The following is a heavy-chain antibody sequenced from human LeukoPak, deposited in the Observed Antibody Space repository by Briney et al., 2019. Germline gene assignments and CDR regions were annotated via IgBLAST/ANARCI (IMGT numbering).Heavy chain of an antibody. V-gene: IGHV1-69*02. CDR2: IIPILGIA. J-gene: IGHJ6*03. D-gene: IGHD3-10*01. Sequence: GSSVKLSCKASGGTFSSYTISWVRQAPGQGLEWMGRIIPILGIANYAQKFQGRVTITADKTTSTAYMELSSLRSEDTAVYYCARGKGYYGSGSYYYYMDVWGKGTMVTVSS. CDR3: ARGKGYYGSGSYYYYMDV. CDR1: GGTFSSYT.